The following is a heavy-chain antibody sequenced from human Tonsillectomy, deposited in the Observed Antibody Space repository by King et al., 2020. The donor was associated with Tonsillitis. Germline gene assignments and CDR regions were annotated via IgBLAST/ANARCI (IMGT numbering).Heavy chain of an antibody. CDR2: ISGGGGHL. J-gene: IGHJ4*02. V-gene: IGHV3-11*05. Sequence: VQLVESGGGLVKPGGSLRRPCASSAFTFSEYYMSWIRPAPGKGLEWVFDISGGGGHLKYVESVTCRFTISRDNVKNSLYLQMNSLRAEDTAIYYCVRTYSSGWYGGGWGQGTLVTVSS. CDR1: AFTFSEYY. D-gene: IGHD6-19*01. CDR3: VRTYSSGWYGGG.